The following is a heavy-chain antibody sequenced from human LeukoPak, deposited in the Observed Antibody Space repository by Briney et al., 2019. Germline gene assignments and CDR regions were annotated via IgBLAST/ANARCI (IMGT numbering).Heavy chain of an antibody. V-gene: IGHV3-23*01. CDR1: GFTFSSYA. CDR3: AKSATLNVYYYYYYMDV. CDR2: ISGSGGST. J-gene: IGHJ6*03. Sequence: GGSLRLSCAASGFTFSSYAMSWVRQAPGKGLEWVSAISGSGGSTYYADSVKGRFTISRDNSKNTLYLQMNSLRAEDTAVYYCAKSATLNVYYYYYYMDVWGKGTTVTVSS. D-gene: IGHD1-1*01.